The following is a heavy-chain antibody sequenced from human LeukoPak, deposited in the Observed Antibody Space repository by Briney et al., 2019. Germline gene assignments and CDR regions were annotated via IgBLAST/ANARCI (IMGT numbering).Heavy chain of an antibody. D-gene: IGHD2-15*01. CDR1: GFTFSIYS. CDR2: ISADSNTI. CDR3: ARDRAAPTWFFDL. Sequence: GGSLRLSCAASGFTFSIYSMNWVRQAPGEGLEWLSYISADSNTIYYADSVKGRFTISRDNAKTSLYLQMNTLRDEDTAVCYCARDRAAPTWFFDLWGRGTLVLVSS. V-gene: IGHV3-48*02. J-gene: IGHJ2*01.